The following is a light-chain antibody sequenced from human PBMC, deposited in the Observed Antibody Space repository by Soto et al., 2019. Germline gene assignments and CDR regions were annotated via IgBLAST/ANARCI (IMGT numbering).Light chain of an antibody. V-gene: IGLV1-44*01. CDR3: AAWDDRLDGWV. CDR1: NSNIGGNP. CDR2: NNN. J-gene: IGLJ3*02. Sequence: QSVLTQPPSASGTTGKRVTISCSGSNSNIGGNPVNWFQQLPGTASKLLIYNNNKRHSGVPDRNSGSKSGNSASLAISGLHSEDEADYFCAAWDDRLDGWVFGGGTKLTVL.